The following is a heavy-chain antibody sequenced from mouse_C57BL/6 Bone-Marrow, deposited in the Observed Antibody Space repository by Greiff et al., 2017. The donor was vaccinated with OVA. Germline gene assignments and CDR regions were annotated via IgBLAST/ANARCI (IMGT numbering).Heavy chain of an antibody. CDR2: IYPRSGNT. CDR3: ARGGPYYYGSSWFAY. CDR1: GYTFTSYG. V-gene: IGHV1-81*01. D-gene: IGHD1-1*01. Sequence: QVHVKQSGAELARPGASVKLSCKASGYTFTSYGISWVKQRTGQGLEWIGEIYPRSGNTYYNEKFKGKATLTADKSSSTAYMELRSLTSEDSAVYFCARGGPYYYGSSWFAYWGQGTLVTVSA. J-gene: IGHJ3*01.